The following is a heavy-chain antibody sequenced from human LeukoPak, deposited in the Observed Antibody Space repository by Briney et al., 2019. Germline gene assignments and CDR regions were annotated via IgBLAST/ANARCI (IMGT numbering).Heavy chain of an antibody. CDR3: AKKRSSGWYYYGMDV. V-gene: IGHV3-30*18. D-gene: IGHD6-19*01. CDR1: GFTFSSYG. CDR2: ISYDGSNK. Sequence: GRSLRLSCAASGFTFSSYGMHWVRQAPGKGLEWVAVISYDGSNKYYADSVKGRFTISRDNSKNTLYLQMNSLRAEDTAVYYCAKKRSSGWYYYGMDVWGQGTTDTVSS. J-gene: IGHJ6*02.